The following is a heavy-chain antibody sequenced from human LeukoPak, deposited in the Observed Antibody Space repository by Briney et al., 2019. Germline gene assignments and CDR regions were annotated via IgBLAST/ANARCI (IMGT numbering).Heavy chain of an antibody. Sequence: ASVKVSCKASGYTFTGYYMHWVRQAPGQGLEWMGWINANSGGTNYAQKFQGRVTMTRDTSISPAYMELSRLRSDDTAVYYCARSDYDILTGYYNWFDPWGQGTLVTVSS. CDR3: ARSDYDILTGYYNWFDP. CDR1: GYTFTGYY. V-gene: IGHV1-2*02. CDR2: INANSGGT. D-gene: IGHD3-9*01. J-gene: IGHJ5*02.